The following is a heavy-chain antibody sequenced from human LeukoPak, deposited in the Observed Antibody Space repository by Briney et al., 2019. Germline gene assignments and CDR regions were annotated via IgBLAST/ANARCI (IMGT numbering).Heavy chain of an antibody. D-gene: IGHD3-10*01. CDR1: GYTFTSYY. J-gene: IGHJ4*02. CDR2: INPSGGST. CDR3: ARGTVRGVMGY. V-gene: IGHV1-46*01. Sequence: EASVKVSCKASGYTFTSYYMHWVRQAPGQGLEWMGIINPSGGSTSYAQKFQGRVTITADKSTSTAYMELSSLRSEDTAVYYCARGTVRGVMGYWGQGTLVTVSS.